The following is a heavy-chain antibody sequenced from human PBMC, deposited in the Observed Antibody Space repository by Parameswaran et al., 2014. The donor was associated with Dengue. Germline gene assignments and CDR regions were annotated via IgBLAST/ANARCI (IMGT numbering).Heavy chain of an antibody. CDR3: ARELSLGRFDP. J-gene: IGHJ5*02. V-gene: IGHV3-48*02. Sequence: VRQAPGKGLEWVSYISSSGSTIYYADSVKGRFTISRDNDKNSLYLQMGSLRDEDTAVYFCARELSLGRFDPWGQGALVTVSS. CDR2: ISSSGSTI.